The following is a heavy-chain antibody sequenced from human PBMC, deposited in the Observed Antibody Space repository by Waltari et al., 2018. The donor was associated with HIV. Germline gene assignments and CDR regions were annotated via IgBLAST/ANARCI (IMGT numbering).Heavy chain of an antibody. CDR3: AILPLSSYSHIFDI. Sequence: QVHLVQSGAEVKKPGASVKVSCKASGYTFTDYAIHWVRQAPGQRLEWMAWINSGNGNTKRSQNFQDRVTVTTDISASTAFLELSSLRYADTAVYYCAILPLSSYSHIFDIWGQGTLITVSS. CDR1: GYTFTDYA. CDR2: INSGNGNT. J-gene: IGHJ3*02. V-gene: IGHV1-3*01. D-gene: IGHD2-2*01.